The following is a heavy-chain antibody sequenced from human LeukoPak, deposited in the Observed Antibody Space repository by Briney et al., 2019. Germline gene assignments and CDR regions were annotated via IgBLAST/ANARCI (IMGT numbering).Heavy chain of an antibody. Sequence: ASVKVSCKASGYTFTSYAMHWVRQAPGQRLEWMGWINAGNGNTKYSQKFQGRVTITRDTSASTAYMELRSLRSDDTAVYYCARDIVVVPAAIRNYYYYGMDVWGQGTTVTVSS. V-gene: IGHV1-3*01. CDR3: ARDIVVVPAAIRNYYYYGMDV. CDR1: GYTFTSYA. CDR2: INAGNGNT. J-gene: IGHJ6*02. D-gene: IGHD2-2*02.